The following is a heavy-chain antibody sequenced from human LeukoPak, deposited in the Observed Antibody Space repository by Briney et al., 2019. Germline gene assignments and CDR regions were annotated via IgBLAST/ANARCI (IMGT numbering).Heavy chain of an antibody. CDR1: GGSISSYY. D-gene: IGHD5/OR15-5a*01. Sequence: SETLSLTCTVSGGSISSYYWSWIRQPAGKGLEWIGRIYTSGSTNYNPSLKSRVTMSVDTSKNQFSLKLSSVTAADTAVYYCARDFLDSVYRAFDYWGQGTLVTVTS. J-gene: IGHJ4*02. CDR2: IYTSGST. CDR3: ARDFLDSVYRAFDY. V-gene: IGHV4-4*07.